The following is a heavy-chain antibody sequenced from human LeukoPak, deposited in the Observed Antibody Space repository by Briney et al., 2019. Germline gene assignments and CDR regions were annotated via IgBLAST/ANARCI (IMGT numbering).Heavy chain of an antibody. J-gene: IGHJ5*02. D-gene: IGHD1-26*01. CDR2: ISYDGSNK. Sequence: GGSLRLSCAASGFTFSSYGMHWVLQAPGKGLEWVAVISYDGSNKYYADSVKGRFTISRDNSKNTLYLQMNSLRAEDTAVYYCAKDEGSWGTTLGPWGQGTLVSVSS. CDR3: AKDEGSWGTTLGP. CDR1: GFTFSSYG. V-gene: IGHV3-30*18.